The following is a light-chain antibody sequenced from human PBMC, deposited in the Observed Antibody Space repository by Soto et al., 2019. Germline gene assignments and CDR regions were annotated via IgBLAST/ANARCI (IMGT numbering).Light chain of an antibody. Sequence: DIQMTQSPSTLSASVGDRVTITCRASQSISSWLAWYQQKPGKAPKLLIYKASSLESGVPSRFSGSGSGTEFTLTISSLQPYDFETYDCQQYNSYLYTFGQGTKLEIK. V-gene: IGKV1-5*03. J-gene: IGKJ2*01. CDR1: QSISSW. CDR2: KAS. CDR3: QQYNSYLYT.